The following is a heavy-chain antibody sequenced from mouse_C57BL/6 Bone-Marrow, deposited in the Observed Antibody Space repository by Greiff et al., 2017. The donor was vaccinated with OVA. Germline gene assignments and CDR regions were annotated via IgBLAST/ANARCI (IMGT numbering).Heavy chain of an antibody. D-gene: IGHD2-3*01. CDR1: GYTFTSYG. J-gene: IGHJ2*01. CDR3: ARGGYYLHFGY. Sequence: EVQLQQPGAELVRPGSSVKMSCKTSGYTFTSYGINWVKQRPGQGLEWIGYIYIGNGYTKYNEKFKGKATLTSDTSSSPAYMQLSSLTSEDSAIXFCARGGYYLHFGYWGQGTTLTVSS. CDR2: IYIGNGYT. V-gene: IGHV1-58*01.